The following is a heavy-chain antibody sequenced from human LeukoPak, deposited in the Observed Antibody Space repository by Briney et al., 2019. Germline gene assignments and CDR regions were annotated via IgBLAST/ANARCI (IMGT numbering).Heavy chain of an antibody. CDR2: IYYRGGT. J-gene: IGHJ6*04. V-gene: IGHV4-61*01. Sequence: SETLSLTCTVSGGSVSSGSYYWSWIRQPPGKGLEWIGYIYYRGGTNYNPSLKSRVTISVDTSKNQFSLKLSSVTAADTAVYYCARAPPYYYGMDVWGKGTTVTVSS. CDR3: ARAPPYYYGMDV. CDR1: GGSVSSGSYY.